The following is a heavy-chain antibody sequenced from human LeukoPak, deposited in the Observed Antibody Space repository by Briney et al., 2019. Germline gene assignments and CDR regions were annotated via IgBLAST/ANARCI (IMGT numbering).Heavy chain of an antibody. V-gene: IGHV3-9*01. CDR2: ISWNSGSI. J-gene: IGHJ4*02. CDR3: AKGSRSIVATAFDY. CDR1: GFTFDDYA. D-gene: IGHD5-12*01. Sequence: GGSLRLSCAASGFTFDDYAMHWVRQAPGKGLEWVSGISWNSGSIGYADSVKGRFTISRDNAKNSLYLQMNSLRAEDTALYYCAKGSRSIVATAFDYWGQGTLVTVSS.